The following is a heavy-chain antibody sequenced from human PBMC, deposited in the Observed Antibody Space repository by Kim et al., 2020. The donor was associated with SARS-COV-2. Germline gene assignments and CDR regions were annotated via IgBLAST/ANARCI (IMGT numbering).Heavy chain of an antibody. Sequence: GGSLRLSCAASGFTFSSYGMHWVRQAPGKGLEWVAVIWYDGSNKYYADSVKGRFTISRDNSKNTLYLQMNSLRAEDTAVYYCARVIYYVAVAGTGLGSWYYGMDVWGQGTTVTVSS. CDR3: ARVIYYVAVAGTGLGSWYYGMDV. V-gene: IGHV3-33*01. CDR1: GFTFSSYG. J-gene: IGHJ6*02. CDR2: IWYDGSNK. D-gene: IGHD6-19*01.